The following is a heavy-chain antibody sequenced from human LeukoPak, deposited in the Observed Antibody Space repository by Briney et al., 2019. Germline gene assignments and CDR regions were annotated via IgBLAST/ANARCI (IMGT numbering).Heavy chain of an antibody. J-gene: IGHJ4*02. CDR3: VRGGDYNSFDY. CDR1: RFTFSRYS. V-gene: IGHV3-21*01. CDR2: IRGSSTHI. Sequence: GGSLRLSCAASRFTFSRYSMTWVRQAPGKGLEWVSTIRGSSTHIFFADSMKGRFTISRDNAKNSLSLQMNSLRVEDTAVYYCVRGGDYNSFDYWGQGTLVTVSS. D-gene: IGHD4-17*01.